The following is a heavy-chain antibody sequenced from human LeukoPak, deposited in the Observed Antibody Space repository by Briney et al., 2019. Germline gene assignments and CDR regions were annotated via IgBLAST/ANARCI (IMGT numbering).Heavy chain of an antibody. CDR3: VRDVLYDSVAYYSDY. Sequence: GGSLRLSCAASGFTFSSYEMNWVRQAPGKGLEWVSYISSSGSTIYYADSVKGRFTISRDNAKKSLYLQMNSLRAEDTALYYCVRDVLYDSVAYYSDYWGQGTLVTVSS. J-gene: IGHJ4*02. V-gene: IGHV3-48*03. CDR1: GFTFSSYE. D-gene: IGHD3-22*01. CDR2: ISSSGSTI.